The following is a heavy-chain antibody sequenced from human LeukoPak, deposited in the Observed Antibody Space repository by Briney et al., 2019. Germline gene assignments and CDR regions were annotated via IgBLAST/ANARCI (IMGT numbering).Heavy chain of an antibody. D-gene: IGHD2-2*01. J-gene: IGHJ5*02. CDR3: ARDLGYCSSTSCLNSFEL. Sequence: SSQTLCLTCTVSGGSISSGSYYSSWLRQPAGEVLEWIGRIYTSGSTNYNPSLKSRVTISVDTSKNQFSLKLSSVTAADTGVYYCARDLGYCSSTSCLNSFELWGQGTLVSVSS. CDR2: IYTSGST. CDR1: GGSISSGSYY. V-gene: IGHV4-61*02.